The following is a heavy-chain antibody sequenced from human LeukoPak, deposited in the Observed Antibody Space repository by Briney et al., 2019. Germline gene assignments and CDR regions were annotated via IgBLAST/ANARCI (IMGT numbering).Heavy chain of an antibody. D-gene: IGHD1-26*01. V-gene: IGHV4-61*01. CDR2: IYYSGST. J-gene: IGHJ3*02. Sequence: SETLSLTCTASGVSVSSGSYYWSWIRQPPGKGLEWIGYIYYSGSTNYNPSLKSRVTISVDTSKNQFSLKLSSVTAADTAVYYCARGLYSGSYPDAFDIWAKGQWSPSLQ. CDR1: GVSVSSGSYY. CDR3: ARGLYSGSYPDAFDI.